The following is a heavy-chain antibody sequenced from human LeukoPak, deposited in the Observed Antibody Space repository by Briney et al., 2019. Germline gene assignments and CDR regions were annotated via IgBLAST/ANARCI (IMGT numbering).Heavy chain of an antibody. D-gene: IGHD2-15*01. Sequence: SETLSLTCTVSGGSVSSDSYSWSWIRQPPGKGLEWIGYFYYTGSTNYNPSFKRRVTLSVDTSKNQFSLKLISVTAADTAVYYCARAQPAPGGSPYNYWGQGTLVTVSS. V-gene: IGHV4-61*01. CDR3: ARAQPAPGGSPYNY. CDR2: FYYTGST. CDR1: GGSVSSDSYS. J-gene: IGHJ4*02.